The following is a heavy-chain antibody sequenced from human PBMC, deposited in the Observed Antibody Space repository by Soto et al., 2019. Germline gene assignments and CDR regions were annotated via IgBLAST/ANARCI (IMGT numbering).Heavy chain of an antibody. CDR3: AREGSGYDEYFDY. Sequence: GASVKVSCKSSGFTFTSHYMYCVRQAPGQGLEWMGIINPSGGSTSYAQKFQGRVTMTRDTSTSTVYMELSSLRSEDTAVYYCAREGSGYDEYFDYWGQGTLVTVSS. J-gene: IGHJ4*02. V-gene: IGHV1-46*03. CDR1: GFTFTSHY. D-gene: IGHD5-12*01. CDR2: INPSGGST.